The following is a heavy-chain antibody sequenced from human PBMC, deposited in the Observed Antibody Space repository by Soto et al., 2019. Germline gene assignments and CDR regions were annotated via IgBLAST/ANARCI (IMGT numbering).Heavy chain of an antibody. CDR2: IHYSGST. J-gene: IGHJ4*02. V-gene: IGHV4-39*01. CDR1: GDSIGTTHSY. CDR3: AFHEGNGHAWPLVY. D-gene: IGHD2-8*01. Sequence: LSETLSLTCTVSGDSIGTTHSYWAWIRQSPGKGLEWIGNIHYSGSTYYMPSLRSRVTLSVDTSKNQFSLRLTSVTAEDTAVYYCAFHEGNGHAWPLVYWGQGILVTVSS.